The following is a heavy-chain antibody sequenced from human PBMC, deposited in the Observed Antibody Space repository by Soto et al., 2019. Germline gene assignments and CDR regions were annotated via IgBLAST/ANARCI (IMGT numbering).Heavy chain of an antibody. J-gene: IGHJ4*02. CDR1: GFTFSSYG. CDR2: ISYDGSNK. CDR3: AKDLYGEGVGVDY. V-gene: IGHV3-30*18. D-gene: IGHD4-17*01. Sequence: PGGSLRLSCAASGFTFSSYGMHWVRQAPGKGLEWVAAISYDGSNKYYADSVKGRFTISRDNSKNTLSLQMNSLRAEDTAVYYCAKDLYGEGVGVDYWGQGTLVTVSS.